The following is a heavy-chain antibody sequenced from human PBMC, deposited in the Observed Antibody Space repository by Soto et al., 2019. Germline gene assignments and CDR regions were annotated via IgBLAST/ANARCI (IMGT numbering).Heavy chain of an antibody. D-gene: IGHD3-10*01. CDR3: ARHSYSTSTGGYWCDP. J-gene: IGHJ5*02. CDR1: GDSISSSYY. CDR2: HHYTGST. V-gene: IGHV4-39*01. Sequence: QLQLQESGPGLVRPSETLTLTCAVSGDSISSSYYWGWIRQPPGKGLEWIGSHHYTGSTYYNPSLRSRVTMSMDTSANQLFLKLSFVAAADTAVYYCARHSYSTSTGGYWCDPWGQGTLVTVSS.